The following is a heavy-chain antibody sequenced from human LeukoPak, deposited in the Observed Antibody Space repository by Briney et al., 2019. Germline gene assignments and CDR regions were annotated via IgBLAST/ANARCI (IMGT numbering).Heavy chain of an antibody. D-gene: IGHD3-10*01. J-gene: IGHJ4*02. CDR1: GFGFTDYF. Sequence: GGSLRLSCAASGFGFTDYFMFWVRQAPGKGLEWVSSISSGSRYIYYADSVRGRFTIYRDNAKNSLYLQMNSLRAEDTALYHCARAEYYYGSGSYYPSMGDYWGQGTLVTVSS. CDR3: ARAEYYYGSGSYYPSMGDY. CDR2: ISSGSRYI. V-gene: IGHV3-21*04.